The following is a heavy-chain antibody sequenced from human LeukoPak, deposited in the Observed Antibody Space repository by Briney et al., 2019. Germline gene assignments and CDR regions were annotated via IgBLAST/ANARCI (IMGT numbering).Heavy chain of an antibody. D-gene: IGHD3-10*02. J-gene: IGHJ4*02. V-gene: IGHV1-2*02. CDR3: ARVPTVVYYARTQLFDY. Sequence: ASVKVSCKASGYTFTGYYMHWVRQAPGQGLEWMGWSNPNSGGTNYAQKFQGRVTMTRDTSISTAYMELSRLRSDDTAVYYCARVPTVVYYARTQLFDYWGQGTLVTVSS. CDR1: GYTFTGYY. CDR2: SNPNSGGT.